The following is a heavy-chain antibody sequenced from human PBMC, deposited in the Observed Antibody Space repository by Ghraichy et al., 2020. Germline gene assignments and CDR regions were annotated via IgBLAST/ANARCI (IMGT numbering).Heavy chain of an antibody. CDR1: GFTFSGYP. CDR2: ISYDGSSK. CDR3: ARAIPEYSRTWATWEY. V-gene: IGHV3-30-3*01. Sequence: GGSLRLSCAASGFTFSGYPMHWVRQAPGKGLEWVAVISYDGSSKYYADSVKGRFTISRDNSKNTLFLQMNSLRVEDTAVYYCARAIPEYSRTWATWEYWGQGTLVTVSS. J-gene: IGHJ4*02. D-gene: IGHD6-13*01.